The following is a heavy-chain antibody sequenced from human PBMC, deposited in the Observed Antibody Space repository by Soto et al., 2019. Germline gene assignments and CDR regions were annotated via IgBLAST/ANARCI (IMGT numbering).Heavy chain of an antibody. CDR2: IIPIFGTA. CDR1: GGTFSSYA. CDR3: ATGYDSSGSLARRYYYYYGMDV. V-gene: IGHV1-69*13. Sequence: SVKVSCKASGGTFSSYAISWVRQAPGQGLEWMGGIIPIFGTANYAQKFQGRVTITADESTSTAYMELSSLRSEDTAVYYCATGYDSSGSLARRYYYYYGMDVWGQGTTVTVSS. J-gene: IGHJ6*02. D-gene: IGHD3-22*01.